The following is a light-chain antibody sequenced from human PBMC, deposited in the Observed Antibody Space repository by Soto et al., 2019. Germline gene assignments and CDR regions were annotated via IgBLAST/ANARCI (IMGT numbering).Light chain of an antibody. Sequence: QLVLTQPPSVSGAPGQRVTISCTGSSSNIGAGYDVHWYQQLPGTAPKLLISRNSNRPSGVPDRFSGSKSGTSASLAITGLQAEDEADYYCQSYDNRLTGSVFGGGTKLTVL. J-gene: IGLJ2*01. CDR3: QSYDNRLTGSV. CDR2: RNS. CDR1: SSNIGAGYD. V-gene: IGLV1-40*01.